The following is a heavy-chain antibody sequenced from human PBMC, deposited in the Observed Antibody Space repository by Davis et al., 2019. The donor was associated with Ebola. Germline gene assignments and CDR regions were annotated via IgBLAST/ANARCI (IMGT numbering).Heavy chain of an antibody. D-gene: IGHD3-10*01. CDR2: ISSSSSYI. CDR1: GFTFSSYS. Sequence: PGGSLRLSCAASGFTFSSYSMNWVRQAPGKGLEWVSSISSSSSYIYYADSVKGRFTISRDNAKNSLYLQMNSLRAEDTAVYYCAGALWFRESHPYYYYGMDVWGQGTTVTVSS. J-gene: IGHJ6*02. CDR3: AGALWFRESHPYYYYGMDV. V-gene: IGHV3-21*01.